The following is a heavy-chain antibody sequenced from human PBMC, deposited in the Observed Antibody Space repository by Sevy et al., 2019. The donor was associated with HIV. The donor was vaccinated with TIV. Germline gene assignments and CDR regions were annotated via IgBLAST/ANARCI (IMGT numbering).Heavy chain of an antibody. V-gene: IGHV4-39*01. CDR3: GRQLAYCGGDCYTRSLYYFDY. D-gene: IGHD2-21*01. CDR2: IYYSGST. J-gene: IGHJ4*02. Sequence: SETLSLTCTVSGGSISSSSYYWGWIRQPPGKGLEWIGSIYYSGSTYYNPSLKSRVTISVDTSKNQFSLKLSSVTAADTAVYYCGRQLAYCGGDCYTRSLYYFDYWGQGTLVTVSS. CDR1: GGSISSSSYY.